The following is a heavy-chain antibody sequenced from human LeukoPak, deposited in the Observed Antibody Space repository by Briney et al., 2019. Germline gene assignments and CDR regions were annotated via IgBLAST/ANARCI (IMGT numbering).Heavy chain of an antibody. D-gene: IGHD2-21*01. CDR1: GFTFRNYV. CDR2: TSSDLNVK. Sequence: PGGSLRLSCAASGFTFRNYVIHWVRQAPGEGLEWVAVTSSDLNVKLYADSVKGRFTISRDNSRSTLYLQMNSLGAEDTAVYYCAKEFLRWGFDPWGQGTLVTVSS. J-gene: IGHJ5*02. CDR3: AKEFLRWGFDP. V-gene: IGHV3-30*18.